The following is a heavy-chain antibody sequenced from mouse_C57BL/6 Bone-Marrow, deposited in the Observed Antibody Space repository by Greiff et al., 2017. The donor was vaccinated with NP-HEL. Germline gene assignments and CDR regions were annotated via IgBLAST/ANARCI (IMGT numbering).Heavy chain of an antibody. CDR1: GYTFTSYW. CDR3: AREDDYDGDWYFDV. V-gene: IGHV1-64*01. J-gene: IGHJ1*03. D-gene: IGHD2-4*01. CDR2: IHPNSGST. Sequence: VQLQQPGAELVKPGASVKLSCKASGYTFTSYWMHWVKQRPGQGLEWIGMIHPNSGSTNYNEKLKSKATLTVDKSSSPAYMQLSSLTSEDSAVYYCAREDDYDGDWYFDVWGTGTTVTVSS.